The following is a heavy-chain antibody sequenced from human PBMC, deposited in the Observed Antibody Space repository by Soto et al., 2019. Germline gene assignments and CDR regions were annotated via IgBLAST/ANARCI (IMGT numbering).Heavy chain of an antibody. V-gene: IGHV5-51*01. J-gene: IGHJ6*02. Sequence: PGESLKISCKGSGYSFTSYWIGWVRQMPGKGLEWMGIIYPGDSDTRYSPSFQGQVTISADKSISTAYLQWSSLKASDTAMYYCARLCDTEGYSRLGGDCYYYGMEVWGQGTAVTVSS. D-gene: IGHD6-13*01. CDR1: GYSFTSYW. CDR3: ARLCDTEGYSRLGGDCYYYGMEV. CDR2: IYPGDSDT.